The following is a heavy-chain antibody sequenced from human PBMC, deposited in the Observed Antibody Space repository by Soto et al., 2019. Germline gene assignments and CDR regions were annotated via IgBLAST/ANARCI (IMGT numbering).Heavy chain of an antibody. D-gene: IGHD1-26*01. CDR1: GNTFTYRY. CDR3: ATGGAVSGPFTWELPDH. V-gene: IGHV1-45*02. J-gene: IGHJ4*02. CDR2: ITPFSGDV. Sequence: QMQLVQSGAEVKRTGSSVTVSCKALGNTFTYRYLHWVRQAPGQALEWMGWITPFSGDVHYAQKFQERVTITRDRSISTAYMRMSSLRSDDTAMYYCATGGAVSGPFTWELPDHWGQGTLVTGSS.